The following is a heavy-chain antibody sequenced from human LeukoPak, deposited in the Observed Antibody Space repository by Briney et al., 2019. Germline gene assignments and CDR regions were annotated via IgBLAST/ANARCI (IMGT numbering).Heavy chain of an antibody. CDR3: AKERAAAGCFDY. V-gene: IGHV3-30*18. Sequence: GGSLRLSCAASGFTFSSSGMHWVRQAPGKGLDWVAVISYDGSNIYYADSVKGRFSISRDNSKKTLYLQMNSLRTEDTAVYYCAKERAAAGCFDYWGQGILVTVSS. CDR2: ISYDGSNI. J-gene: IGHJ4*02. CDR1: GFTFSSSG. D-gene: IGHD6-13*01.